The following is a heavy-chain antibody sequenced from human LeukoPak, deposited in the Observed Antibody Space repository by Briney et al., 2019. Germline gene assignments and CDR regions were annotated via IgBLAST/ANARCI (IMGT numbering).Heavy chain of an antibody. V-gene: IGHV4-61*02. Sequence: SQTLSLTCTVSGGSISSGSYYWSWIRQPAGKGLEWIGRIYTSGSTNYNPSLKSRVTISVDTSKNQFSLKLSSVTAADTAVYYCARGGEYCGSTSCYGRVDYWGQGTLATVSS. J-gene: IGHJ4*02. D-gene: IGHD2-2*01. CDR1: GGSISSGSYY. CDR2: IYTSGST. CDR3: ARGGEYCGSTSCYGRVDY.